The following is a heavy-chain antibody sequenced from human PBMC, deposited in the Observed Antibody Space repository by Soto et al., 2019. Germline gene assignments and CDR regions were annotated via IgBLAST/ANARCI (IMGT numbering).Heavy chain of an antibody. D-gene: IGHD6-13*01. V-gene: IGHV1-2*04. J-gene: IGHJ3*01. Sequence: QVQLLQSGAEVRKPGASVRVSCEASGYTLSDYFMQWVRQAPGQGLEWMGWINPNTGDTHYAQKCQGWVTMTRDTFVNTAYMELNRLTSEDPAVYLCTSGGGGIGTGGTGNDAFDFWGQGTKGTVSS. CDR2: INPNTGDT. CDR3: TSGGGGIGTGGTGNDAFDF. CDR1: GYTLSDYF.